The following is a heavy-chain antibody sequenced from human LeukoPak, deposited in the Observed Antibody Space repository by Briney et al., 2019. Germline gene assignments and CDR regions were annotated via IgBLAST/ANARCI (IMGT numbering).Heavy chain of an antibody. D-gene: IGHD6-19*01. Sequence: TSETLSLTCTDSGGSISSSSYYWGWIRQPPGKGLEWIGSIYYSGSTYYNPSLKSRVTISVDTSKNQFSLKLSSVTAADTAVYHCARWRDSSGWYGPFDPWGQGTLVTVSS. J-gene: IGHJ5*02. CDR3: ARWRDSSGWYGPFDP. CDR2: IYYSGST. V-gene: IGHV4-39*01. CDR1: GGSISSSSYY.